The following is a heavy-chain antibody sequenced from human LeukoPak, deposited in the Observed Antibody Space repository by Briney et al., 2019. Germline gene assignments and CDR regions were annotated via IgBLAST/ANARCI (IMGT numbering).Heavy chain of an antibody. V-gene: IGHV1-18*01. CDR1: GYTFTSYG. D-gene: IGHD2-21*02. J-gene: IGHJ4*02. CDR3: ARDHSSNIVVVTATRPFDY. CDR2: ISAYNGNT. Sequence: ASVKVSCKASGYTFTSYGISWVRQAPGQGLEWMGWISAYNGNTNYAQKLQGRVTMTTDTSTSTAYMELRSLRSDDTAVYYCARDHSSNIVVVTATRPFDYWGQGTLVTVSS.